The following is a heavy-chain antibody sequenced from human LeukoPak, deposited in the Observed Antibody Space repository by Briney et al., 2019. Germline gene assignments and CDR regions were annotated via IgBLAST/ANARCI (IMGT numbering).Heavy chain of an antibody. Sequence: SETLSLTCSVSDDSITMYYWTWIRQPPGKGLEWIGYVDHTGSTNFNPSLNGRVSISRDTTKNLSSLRLRSVTAADTAVYFCARGRVSSSTWYSTYYYYFYMDVWGKGTTVTVSS. D-gene: IGHD1-1*01. CDR1: DDSITMYY. J-gene: IGHJ6*03. V-gene: IGHV4-59*01. CDR2: VDHTGST. CDR3: ARGRVSSSTWYSTYYYYFYMDV.